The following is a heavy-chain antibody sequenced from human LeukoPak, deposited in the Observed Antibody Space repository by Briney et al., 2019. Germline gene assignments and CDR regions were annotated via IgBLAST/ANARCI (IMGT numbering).Heavy chain of an antibody. V-gene: IGHV5-51*01. D-gene: IGHD3-3*01. J-gene: IGHJ4*02. CDR3: AIHHTVFGVIIPIHFDS. CDR2: IDPSDSDT. CDR1: GYTFNKYW. Sequence: GEFLKISCKGSGYTFNKYWIAWVRQMPGKGLEWMGMIDPSDSDTRYNPSFEGQVTMSVDTSINTAYLQWSSLTASDTATYYCAIHHTVFGVIIPIHFDSWGPGTPVTVSS.